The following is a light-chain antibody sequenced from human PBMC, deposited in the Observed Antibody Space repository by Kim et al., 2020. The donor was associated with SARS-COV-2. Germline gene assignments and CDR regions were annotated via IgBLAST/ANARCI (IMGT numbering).Light chain of an antibody. CDR3: QQSYSTPPT. CDR1: QSVLYSSNNKNY. J-gene: IGKJ4*01. Sequence: DIVMTQSPDSLAVSLGERATINCKSSQSVLYSSNNKNYLAWYQQKPGQPPKLLIHWASTRESGVPDRFSGSGCGTDFTLTISSLQAEDVAVYYCQQSYSTPPTFGGGTKVDIK. V-gene: IGKV4-1*01. CDR2: WAS.